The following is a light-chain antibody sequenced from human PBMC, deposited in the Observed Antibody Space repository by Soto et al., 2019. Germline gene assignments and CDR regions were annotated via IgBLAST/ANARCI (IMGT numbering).Light chain of an antibody. CDR1: QSVSSN. J-gene: IGKJ1*01. Sequence: EIVMTQSPATLSVSAGERATLSCRASQSVSSNLAWYQQKPGQAPRLLIYGASSRATGIPDRFSGGGSGTEFTLTIRRLEPEDFAVYYCKQYGSSGTFGQGTKVDIK. CDR3: KQYGSSGT. V-gene: IGKV3-20*01. CDR2: GAS.